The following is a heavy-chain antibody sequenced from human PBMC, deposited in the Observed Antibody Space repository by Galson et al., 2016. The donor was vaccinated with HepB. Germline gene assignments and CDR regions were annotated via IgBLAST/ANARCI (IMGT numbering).Heavy chain of an antibody. CDR3: ARTIVSAARGAFDI. J-gene: IGHJ3*02. D-gene: IGHD2-2*01. Sequence: SETLSLTCTVSGDSISSYYWSWIRQPAGKGLEWIGRIYSSGSTNYNPSLKSRVTMPVDTSKNLFSLKLSSVTGADTAVYYCARTIVSAARGAFDIWGQGTMVTVSS. CDR2: IYSSGST. CDR1: GDSISSYY. V-gene: IGHV4-4*07.